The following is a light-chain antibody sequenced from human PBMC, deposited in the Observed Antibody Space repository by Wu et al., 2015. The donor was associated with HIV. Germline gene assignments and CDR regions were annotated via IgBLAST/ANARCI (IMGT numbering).Light chain of an antibody. V-gene: IGKV3-11*01. CDR1: QSISNF. CDR3: QQRSNWPYMYT. CDR2: DTS. J-gene: IGKJ2*01. Sequence: EVVLTQSPVTLSLSPGERAILSCRASQSISNFLAWYQQKPGQAPRLLIYDTSNRATGVPARFSGSGSGTDFTLTISSLEPEDFALYCCQQRSNWPYMYTFGQGTKLEIK.